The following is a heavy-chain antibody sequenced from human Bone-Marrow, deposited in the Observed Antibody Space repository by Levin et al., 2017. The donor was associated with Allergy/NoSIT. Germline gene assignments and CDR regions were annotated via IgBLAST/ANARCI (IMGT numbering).Heavy chain of an antibody. D-gene: IGHD4-17*01. CDR1: GGSISSGGYY. CDR3: ARGHGIYGDSL. J-gene: IGHJ4*02. Sequence: LRLSCTVSGGSISSGGYYWSWIRQHPGKGLEWIGYIYYSGSTYYNPSLKSRVTISVDTSKNQFSLKLSSVTAADTAVYYCARGHGIYGDSLWGQGTLVTVSS. V-gene: IGHV4-31*03. CDR2: IYYSGST.